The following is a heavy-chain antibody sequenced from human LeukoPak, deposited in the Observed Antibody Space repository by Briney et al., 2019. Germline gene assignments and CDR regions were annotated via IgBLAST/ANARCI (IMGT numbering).Heavy chain of an antibody. V-gene: IGHV3-30*02. Sequence: GSLRLSCAASGFAFSRFGMHWVRQPPGKGLEWLAFIRFDSSHRFYVDSVQGRFTISRDNSKNTLYLQMQSLRGEDTAVYYCASYFMTVAGSLYDAFDIWGQGTMVTVSS. J-gene: IGHJ3*02. D-gene: IGHD6-19*01. CDR3: ASYFMTVAGSLYDAFDI. CDR2: IRFDSSHR. CDR1: GFAFSRFG.